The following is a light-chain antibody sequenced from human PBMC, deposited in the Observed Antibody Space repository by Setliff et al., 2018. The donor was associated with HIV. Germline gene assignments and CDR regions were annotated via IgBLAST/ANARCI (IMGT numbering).Light chain of an antibody. CDR2: DVS. Sequence: QSALTQPRSVSGSPGQSVTISCTGTSSDVGGYNYVSWYQQHPGKAPKLMIYDVSKWPSGVSNRFSGSKSGSTASLTISGLQAEDEADYYCSSFTSSNIYVFGTGTKVTVL. CDR1: SSDVGGYNY. CDR3: SSFTSSNIYV. J-gene: IGLJ1*01. V-gene: IGLV2-11*01.